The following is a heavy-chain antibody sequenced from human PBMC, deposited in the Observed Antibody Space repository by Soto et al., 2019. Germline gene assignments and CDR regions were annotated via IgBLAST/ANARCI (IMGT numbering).Heavy chain of an antibody. Sequence: QLQLQESGPGLVKPSETLSLTCTVSGGSISSSSYYWGWIRQPPGKGLEWIGSIYYSGSTYYNPSLKSRVTISVDTSKNQCSLKLSSVTAADTAVYYCARRSPVAGPFDYWGQGTLVTVSS. CDR2: IYYSGST. D-gene: IGHD6-19*01. V-gene: IGHV4-39*01. J-gene: IGHJ4*02. CDR3: ARRSPVAGPFDY. CDR1: GGSISSSSYY.